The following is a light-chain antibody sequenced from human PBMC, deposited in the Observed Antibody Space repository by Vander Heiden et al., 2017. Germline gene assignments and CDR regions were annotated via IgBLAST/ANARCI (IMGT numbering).Light chain of an antibody. CDR1: QSISYSSTNKYY. Sequence: DVVMIQSPDSLAVSLVERSTINCKASQSISYSSTNKYYLVWYQHKPGQPPKLLISWASTRDAGVPDRFIGRGSGTDFALTISSLQADDVAVYYCQQYYRSPYTFGQWTKLEIK. CDR2: WAS. J-gene: IGKJ2*01. CDR3: QQYYRSPYT. V-gene: IGKV4-1*01.